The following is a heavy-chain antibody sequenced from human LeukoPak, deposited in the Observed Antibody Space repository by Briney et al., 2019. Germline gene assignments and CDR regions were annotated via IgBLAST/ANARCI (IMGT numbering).Heavy chain of an antibody. Sequence: GGSLRLSCAVSGFTFSSYSMNWVRQAPGKGLEWVTSISSSSSYIYYADSVKGRFTISRDNAKNSLYLQMNSLRAEDTAVYYCASQISGSFLRYGMDVWGQGTTVTVSS. CDR1: GFTFSSYS. CDR2: ISSSSSYI. J-gene: IGHJ6*02. CDR3: ASQISGSFLRYGMDV. D-gene: IGHD1-26*01. V-gene: IGHV3-21*01.